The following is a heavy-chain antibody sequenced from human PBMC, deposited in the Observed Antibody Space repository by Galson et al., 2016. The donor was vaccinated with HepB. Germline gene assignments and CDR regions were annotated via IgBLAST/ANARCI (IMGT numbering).Heavy chain of an antibody. D-gene: IGHD2-15*01. V-gene: IGHV3-23*01. CDR2: ITDSGDNA. J-gene: IGHJ5*01. Sequence: SLRLSCAASGFTFSTYAMSWLRQAPGKGLEWVSSITDSGDNAVYIASVRGRFTRSRDNSKNLLYLQMNSLSAEDTAIYYCAKAALEPWCNGGRCYPFDFWGQGTLVTVSS. CDR3: AKAALEPWCNGGRCYPFDF. CDR1: GFTFSTYA.